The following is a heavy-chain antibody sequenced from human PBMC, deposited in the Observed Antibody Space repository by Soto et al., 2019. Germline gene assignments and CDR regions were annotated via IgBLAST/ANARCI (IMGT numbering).Heavy chain of an antibody. CDR3: AAPFRSDAFDI. CDR2: ISWDGGST. CDR1: GFTFDAYT. Sequence: HPGVPLSLSSAASGFTFDAYTMPCVPQAPGKGLEWVSLISWDGGSTYYADSVKGRFTISRDNSKNSLYLQMNSLRTEDTALYYCAAPFRSDAFDIWGQGTMVTVSS. J-gene: IGHJ3*02. V-gene: IGHV3-43*01.